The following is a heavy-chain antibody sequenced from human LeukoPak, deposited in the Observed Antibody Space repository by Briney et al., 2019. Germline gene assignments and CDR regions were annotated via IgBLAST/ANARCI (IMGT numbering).Heavy chain of an antibody. V-gene: IGHV4-4*07. CDR1: GGSISSYY. D-gene: IGHD3-10*01. J-gene: IGHJ4*02. CDR3: ARDLNSGSTFDY. Sequence: SETLSLTCTVSGGSISSYYWSWIRQPAGKGLEWIGRIHTSGSTNYNPSLKSRLTMSVDTSKNQFSLKLNSVTAADTAVYYRARDLNSGSTFDYWGQGTLVTVSS. CDR2: IHTSGST.